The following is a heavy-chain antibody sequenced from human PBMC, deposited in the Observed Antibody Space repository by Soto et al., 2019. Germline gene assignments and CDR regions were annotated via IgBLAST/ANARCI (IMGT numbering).Heavy chain of an antibody. Sequence: QVQLVQSGAEVKKPGASVKVSCKASGYTFTGYYMHWVRQAPGQGLEWMGWINPNSGGTNYAQKCQGWVTMTRDTSISTAYMELSRLRSDDTAVYYCCRSSGSDFDYWGQGTLVTVSS. CDR3: CRSSGSDFDY. V-gene: IGHV1-2*04. J-gene: IGHJ4*02. CDR2: INPNSGGT. CDR1: GYTFTGYY. D-gene: IGHD3-10*01.